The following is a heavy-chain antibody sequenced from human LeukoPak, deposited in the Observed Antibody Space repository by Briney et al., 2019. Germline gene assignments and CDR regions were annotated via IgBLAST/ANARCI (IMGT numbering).Heavy chain of an antibody. D-gene: IGHD5-18*01. J-gene: IGHJ4*02. V-gene: IGHV3-23*01. CDR1: EFTFSSYA. CDR3: AKHSGYSYGPMSYFDY. Sequence: PGGSLKLSCAPSEFTFSSYAMSWVRQAPGKGLDGVSAIIGSGGSTYYADSVKGRFTISRDNSKNTLYLQMNSLRAEDTAVYYCAKHSGYSYGPMSYFDYWGQGTLVTVSS. CDR2: IIGSGGST.